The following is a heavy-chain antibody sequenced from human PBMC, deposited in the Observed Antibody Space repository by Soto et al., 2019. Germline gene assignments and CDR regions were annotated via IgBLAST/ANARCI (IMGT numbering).Heavy chain of an antibody. D-gene: IGHD5-12*01. J-gene: IGHJ4*02. Sequence: KTSETLSLTCTVSGGSVSSGSYYWSWIRQPPGKGLEWIGYIYYSGSTNYNPSLKSRVTISVDTSKNQFSLKLSSVTAADTAVYYCARDARLFGGYGDYWGQGTLVTVSS. CDR3: ARDARLFGGYGDY. V-gene: IGHV4-61*01. CDR2: IYYSGST. CDR1: GGSVSSGSYY.